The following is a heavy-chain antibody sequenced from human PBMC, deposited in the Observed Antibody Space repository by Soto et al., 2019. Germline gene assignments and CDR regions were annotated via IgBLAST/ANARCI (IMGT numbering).Heavy chain of an antibody. J-gene: IGHJ4*02. D-gene: IGHD3-3*01. CDR1: VASSISSFY. Sequence: SETLSLTCSFSVASSISSFYWSWIRQPAGKGLEWIGRVYPSGSIDYKPSLQSRITMSVDTSKNQISLKLRSVTAADTAVYYCSSGSFGVVSEYWGQGTLVSVSS. CDR3: SSGSFGVVSEY. CDR2: VYPSGSI. V-gene: IGHV4-4*07.